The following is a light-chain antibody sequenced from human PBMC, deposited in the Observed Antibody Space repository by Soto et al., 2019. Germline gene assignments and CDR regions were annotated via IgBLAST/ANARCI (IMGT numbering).Light chain of an antibody. CDR2: GAS. J-gene: IGKJ1*01. V-gene: IGKV3-20*01. CDR3: QQYGSSPWT. CDR1: QSVSSSY. Sequence: IVLTHSPCALTFTTGERPTLSCRASQSVSSSYLAWHQQKPGQAPRLLIYGASSRATGIPDRFSGSGSGTDFTLTISRLEPEDFAVYYCQQYGSSPWTSAQRANVDIK.